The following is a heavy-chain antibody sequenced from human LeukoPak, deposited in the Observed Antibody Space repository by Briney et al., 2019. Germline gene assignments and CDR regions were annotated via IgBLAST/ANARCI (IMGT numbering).Heavy chain of an antibody. CDR3: ARDLAKGRYFDY. CDR1: GFTFSNYG. Sequence: GGSLRLSCAASGFTFSNYGMHRVRQAPGKGLEWVAVIWYDGSNEYYADSVKGRFTISRDNSKNTLFLQMNSLRAEDSGVYYCARDLAKGRYFDYWGEGTLVTVSP. CDR2: IWYDGSNE. J-gene: IGHJ4*02. D-gene: IGHD1-26*01. V-gene: IGHV3-33*01.